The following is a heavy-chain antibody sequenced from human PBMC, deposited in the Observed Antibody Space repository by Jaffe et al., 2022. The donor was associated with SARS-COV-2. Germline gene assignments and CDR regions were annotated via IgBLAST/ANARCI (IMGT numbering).Heavy chain of an antibody. D-gene: IGHD4-17*01. V-gene: IGHV4-59*01. Sequence: QVQLQESGPGLVKPSETLSLTCTVSGGSISSYYWSWIRQPPGKGLEWIGYIYYSGSTNYNPSLKSRVTISVDTSKNQFSLKLSSVTAADTAVYYCARAVSKYYYGMDVWGQGTTVTVSS. J-gene: IGHJ6*02. CDR3: ARAVSKYYYGMDV. CDR1: GGSISSYY. CDR2: IYYSGST.